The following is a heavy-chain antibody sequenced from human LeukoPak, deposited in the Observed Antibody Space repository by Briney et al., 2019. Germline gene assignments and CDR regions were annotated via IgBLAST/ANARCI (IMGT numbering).Heavy chain of an antibody. J-gene: IGHJ5*02. CDR1: GFTFSPYG. CDR2: ISYDSRSI. V-gene: IGHV3-21*01. D-gene: IGHD2-15*01. CDR3: ARDGSEWSRDL. Sequence: GGSLRLSCEASGFTFSPYGVTWVRQAPGKGLEWVSTISYDSRSIGYADSVKGRFTISRDNAKSSTFLQMNSLRVGDTAVYYCARDGSEWSRDLWGQGTLVTVSS.